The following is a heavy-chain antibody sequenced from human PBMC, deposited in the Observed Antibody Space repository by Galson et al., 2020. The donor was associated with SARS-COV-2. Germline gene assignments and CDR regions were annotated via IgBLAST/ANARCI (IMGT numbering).Heavy chain of an antibody. CDR3: AHISYDKTRGSYRPY. J-gene: IGHJ4*02. CDR2: IYWDDDK. D-gene: IGHD3-16*02. CDR1: GFSLTTTGLH. V-gene: IGHV2-5*02. Sequence: SGPTLVKPTQTLTLTCTFSGFSLTTTGLHVGWIRQPPGKALEWLALIYWDDDKTYSPSLNSRLTITKDTSKNQVVLTMTNMDPLDTGTYFCAHISYDKTRGSYRPYWGQGIMVTVSS.